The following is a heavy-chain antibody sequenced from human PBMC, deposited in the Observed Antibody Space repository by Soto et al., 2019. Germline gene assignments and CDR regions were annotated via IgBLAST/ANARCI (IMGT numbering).Heavy chain of an antibody. D-gene: IGHD5-12*01. CDR2: IYPGDSDT. CDR3: ARGVEMATITAGAFDI. J-gene: IGHJ3*02. CDR1: GYSFTSYW. Sequence: PGESLKISCKGSGYSFTSYWIGWVRQMPGKGLEWMGIIYPGDSDTRYSPSFQGQVTISADKSISTAYLQWSSLKASDTAMYYCARGVEMATITAGAFDIWGQGTMGTVS. V-gene: IGHV5-51*01.